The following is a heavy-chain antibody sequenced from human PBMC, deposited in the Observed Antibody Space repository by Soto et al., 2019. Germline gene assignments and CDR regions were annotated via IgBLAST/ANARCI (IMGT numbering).Heavy chain of an antibody. D-gene: IGHD6-19*01. J-gene: IGHJ3*02. CDR2: IIPILGIA. CDR1: GGTFSSYT. V-gene: IGHV1-69*08. CDR3: ARDNKAGADDAFDI. Sequence: QVQLVQSGAEVKKPGSSVKVSCKASGGTFSSYTISWVRQAPGQGLEWMGRIIPILGIANYAQKFQGRVTITADKSTSTAYMELSSLRSEDTAVYYGARDNKAGADDAFDIWGQGTMVTVSS.